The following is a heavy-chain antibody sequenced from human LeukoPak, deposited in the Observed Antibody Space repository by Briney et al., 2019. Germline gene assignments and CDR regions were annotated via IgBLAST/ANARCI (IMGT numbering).Heavy chain of an antibody. CDR3: AGDGYDFWSGYLDWFDH. Sequence: GASVKDSCKASGYTFTNYGINGVRQAPAQGLEWMGWISAYNGNTNNAQRLQGRVTMTTVTSTGTAYMELRSLRSDGTGVYYCAGDGYDFWSGYLDWFDHWGQGTLVTVSS. V-gene: IGHV1-18*01. D-gene: IGHD3-3*01. CDR1: GYTFTNYG. J-gene: IGHJ5*02. CDR2: ISAYNGNT.